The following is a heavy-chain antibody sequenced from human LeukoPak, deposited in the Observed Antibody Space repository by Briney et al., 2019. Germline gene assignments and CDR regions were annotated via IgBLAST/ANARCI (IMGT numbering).Heavy chain of an antibody. D-gene: IGHD2-2*02. Sequence: SETLSLTCAVYGGSFGGYYWSWIRQPPGKGLEWIGEINHSGSTNYNPSLKSRVTISVDTSKNQFSLKLSSVTAADTAVYYCARRTVPAAIVFDPWGQGTLVTVSS. CDR2: INHSGST. CDR1: GGSFGGYY. CDR3: ARRTVPAAIVFDP. V-gene: IGHV4-34*01. J-gene: IGHJ5*02.